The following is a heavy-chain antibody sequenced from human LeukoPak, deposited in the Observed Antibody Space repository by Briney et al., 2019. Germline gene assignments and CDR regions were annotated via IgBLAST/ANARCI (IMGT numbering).Heavy chain of an antibody. J-gene: IGHJ6*03. D-gene: IGHD3-10*01. CDR3: AREVRGVPWNFNYYLDV. Sequence: PSETLSLTCTVSGGSFTSYYWSWIRQPPGRRLEWIGNVYNSGTTNYNPSLKCRVTMSLDTSKNQFSLRLTSVTAADTAVYYCAREVRGVPWNFNYYLDVWGKGTTVTVSS. V-gene: IGHV4-59*12. CDR1: GGSFTSYY. CDR2: VYNSGTT.